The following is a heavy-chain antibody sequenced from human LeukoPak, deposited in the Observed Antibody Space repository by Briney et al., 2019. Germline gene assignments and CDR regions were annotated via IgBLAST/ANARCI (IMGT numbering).Heavy chain of an antibody. J-gene: IGHJ3*02. CDR3: ARRVGYAAFDI. Sequence: ASVKVSCKASVYTFTSHDINWVRQATGQGLEWMGWLNPNSGNTGYAQKFQDRVTITRNTSISTAYMELSSLRSEDTAVYYCARRVGYAAFDIWGQGTMVTVSS. D-gene: IGHD3-16*01. CDR1: VYTFTSHD. V-gene: IGHV1-8*02. CDR2: LNPNSGNT.